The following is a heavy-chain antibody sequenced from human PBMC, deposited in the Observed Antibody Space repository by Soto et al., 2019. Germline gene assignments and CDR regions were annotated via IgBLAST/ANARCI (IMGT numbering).Heavy chain of an antibody. V-gene: IGHV4-34*01. Sequence: SETLSLTCAVYGGSFSGYYWSWIRQPPGKWLEWIGEINHSGSTNYNPSLKSRVTLSVDTSKNQFSLKLSSVTAADTAVYYCARDAGGPDGNDPRHFDPWGQGTLVTVSS. J-gene: IGHJ5*02. CDR1: GGSFSGYY. D-gene: IGHD1-1*01. CDR3: ARDAGGPDGNDPRHFDP. CDR2: INHSGST.